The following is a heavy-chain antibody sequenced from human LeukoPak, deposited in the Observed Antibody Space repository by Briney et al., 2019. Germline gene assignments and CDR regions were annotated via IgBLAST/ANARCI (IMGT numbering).Heavy chain of an antibody. J-gene: IGHJ6*04. V-gene: IGHV3-30*02. CDR3: AKESFSYYDFWSGYYALDV. CDR2: IRYDGSNK. D-gene: IGHD3-3*01. Sequence: PGGSLRLSCAASGFTFSSYGMHWVRQAPGKGLEWVAFIRYDGSNKYYADSVKGRFTISRDNSKNTLYLQMNGLRAEDTAVYYCAKESFSYYDFWSGYYALDVWGKGTTVTVSS. CDR1: GFTFSSYG.